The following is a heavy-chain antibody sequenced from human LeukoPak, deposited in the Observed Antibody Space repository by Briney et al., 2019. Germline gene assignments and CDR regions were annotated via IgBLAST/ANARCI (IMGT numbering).Heavy chain of an antibody. CDR3: ARDRHYDFWSGYAPPYYYYGMDV. CDR2: ISCDGSNK. CDR1: GFIFSSFA. V-gene: IGHV3-30*04. J-gene: IGHJ6*02. Sequence: PGRSLRLSCAASGFIFSSFAMHWVRQAPGKGLEWVAVISCDGSNKYYADSVKGRFTISRDNSKNTLYLQMNSLRAEDTAVYYCARDRHYDFWSGYAPPYYYYGMDVWGQGTTVTVSS. D-gene: IGHD3-3*01.